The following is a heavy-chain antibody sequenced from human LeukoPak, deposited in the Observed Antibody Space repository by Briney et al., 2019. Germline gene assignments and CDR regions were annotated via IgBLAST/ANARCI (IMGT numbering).Heavy chain of an antibody. CDR1: GYSFSRYY. J-gene: IGHJ4*02. Sequence: GESLKISCKASGYSFSRYYIGWVRQMPGKSLEWMGIIYPGDSDTKYSPSFQGQVTISADKSISTAYLQWSSLKASDTAMYYCARYRYCSGGNCYGPDYWGQGTLVTVSS. CDR3: ARYRYCSGGNCYGPDY. CDR2: IYPGDSDT. V-gene: IGHV5-51*01. D-gene: IGHD2-15*01.